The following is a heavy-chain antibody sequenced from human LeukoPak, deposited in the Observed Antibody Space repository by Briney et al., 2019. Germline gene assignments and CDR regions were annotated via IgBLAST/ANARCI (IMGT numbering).Heavy chain of an antibody. J-gene: IGHJ3*02. Sequence: SETLSLTCAVYGGSFSGYCWSWIRQPPGKGLEWIGEHNHSGSTNYNPSLKSRVTISVDTSKNQFSLKLSSVTAADTAVYYCARYGGSRLYDYVWGSYRHDAFDIRGQGTMVTVSS. CDR3: ARYGGSRLYDYVWGSYRHDAFDI. D-gene: IGHD3-16*02. V-gene: IGHV4-34*01. CDR1: GGSFSGYC. CDR2: HNHSGST.